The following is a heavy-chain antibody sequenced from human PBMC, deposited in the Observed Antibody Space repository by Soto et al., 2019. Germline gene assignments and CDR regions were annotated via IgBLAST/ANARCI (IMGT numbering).Heavy chain of an antibody. Sequence: EVQLVESGGGLVQSGRSLRLSCAASGFTFDDYAMHWVRQAPGKGLEWVSGISWNSGSIGYADSVKGRFTISRDNAKNSLYLQMNSLRAEDTALYYCAKDRGEWLQFWYFDLWGRGTLVTVSS. V-gene: IGHV3-9*01. J-gene: IGHJ2*01. CDR3: AKDRGEWLQFWYFDL. CDR1: GFTFDDYA. D-gene: IGHD5-12*01. CDR2: ISWNSGSI.